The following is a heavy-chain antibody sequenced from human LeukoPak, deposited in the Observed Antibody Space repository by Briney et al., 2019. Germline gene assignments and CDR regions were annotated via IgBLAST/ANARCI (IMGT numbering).Heavy chain of an antibody. CDR1: GFSFSSYY. CDR2: ISSGGNTI. V-gene: IGHV3-48*03. Sequence: PGGSLRLSCAASGFSFSSYYVNWVRQAPGRGLEWVSYISSGGNTIYYADSVKGRFTISRDNAKNSLYLQMNSLRAEDTAVYYCARGLRTYYGLDVWGQGTTVTVSS. CDR3: ARGLRTYYGLDV. D-gene: IGHD5/OR15-5a*01. J-gene: IGHJ6*02.